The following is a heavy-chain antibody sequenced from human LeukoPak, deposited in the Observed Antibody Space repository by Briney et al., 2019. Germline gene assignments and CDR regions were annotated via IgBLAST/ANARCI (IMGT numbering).Heavy chain of an antibody. Sequence: GGSLRLSCAASGSTFSSYSMNWVRQAPGKGLEWVSSISSSSYIYYADSVKGRFTISRDNAKNSLYLQMNSLRAEDTAVYYCARDTVTTHPKYYYYMDVWGKGTTVTVSS. CDR2: ISSSSYI. J-gene: IGHJ6*03. CDR3: ARDTVTTHPKYYYYMDV. V-gene: IGHV3-21*01. D-gene: IGHD4-17*01. CDR1: GSTFSSYS.